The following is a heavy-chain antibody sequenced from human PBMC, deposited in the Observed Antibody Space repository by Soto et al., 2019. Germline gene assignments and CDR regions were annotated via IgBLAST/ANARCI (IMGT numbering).Heavy chain of an antibody. J-gene: IGHJ4*02. CDR3: ARDLPPPDY. Sequence: ASVKVSCKASGYTFASYAISWMRQAPGQGLEWMGWISAYNGNTNYAQKLQGRVTMTTDTSTSTAYMELRSLRSDDTAVYYCARDLPPPDYWGQGTLVPVSP. V-gene: IGHV1-18*01. CDR2: ISAYNGNT. CDR1: GYTFASYA.